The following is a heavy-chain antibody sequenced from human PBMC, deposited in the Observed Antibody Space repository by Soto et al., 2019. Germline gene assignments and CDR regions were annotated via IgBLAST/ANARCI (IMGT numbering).Heavy chain of an antibody. D-gene: IGHD1-26*01. CDR3: ASSEHYDYYYGMDV. CDR1: GGSISSGGYY. CDR2: IYYSGST. J-gene: IGHJ6*02. V-gene: IGHV4-31*03. Sequence: SETLSLTCTVSGGSISSGGYYWSWIRQHPGKGLEWIGYIYYSGSTYYNPSLKSRVSISVDTSKNQFSLKLSSVTAADTAVYYCASSEHYDYYYGMDVWGQGTTVTVSS.